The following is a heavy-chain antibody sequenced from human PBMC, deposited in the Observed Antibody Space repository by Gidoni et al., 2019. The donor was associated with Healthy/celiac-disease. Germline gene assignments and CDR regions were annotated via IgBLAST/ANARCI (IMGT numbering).Heavy chain of an antibody. J-gene: IGHJ4*02. D-gene: IGHD6-6*01. V-gene: IGHV3-23*01. CDR2: ISGSGGST. Sequence: EVQLLESGGGLVQPGGSLSLSCAASGFTFSSYAMSWVRQAPGKGLEWVSAISGSGGSTYYADSVKGLFTISRDNSKNTLYLQMNSLRAEDTAVYYCAKDPEYSSSLGDYWGQGTLVTVSS. CDR1: GFTFSSYA. CDR3: AKDPEYSSSLGDY.